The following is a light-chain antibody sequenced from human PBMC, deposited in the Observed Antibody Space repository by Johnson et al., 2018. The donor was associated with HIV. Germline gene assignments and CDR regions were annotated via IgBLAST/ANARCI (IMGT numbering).Light chain of an antibody. Sequence: QSVLSQPPSVSAAPGQKVTISCSGSSSNIGNNYVSWYQQLPGTAPKLLIYENNKRPSGIPDRFSGSKSGPSATLGITGLQTGDEADYYCGTWDSSLSTGYFFGTGTKVTVL. CDR1: SSNIGNNY. J-gene: IGLJ1*01. CDR2: ENN. V-gene: IGLV1-51*02. CDR3: GTWDSSLSTGYF.